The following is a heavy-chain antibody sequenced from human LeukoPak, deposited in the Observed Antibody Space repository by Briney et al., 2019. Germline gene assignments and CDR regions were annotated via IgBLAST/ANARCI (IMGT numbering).Heavy chain of an antibody. CDR3: AKKFGSSNWYVGFDY. V-gene: IGHV3-23*01. J-gene: IGHJ4*02. D-gene: IGHD6-19*01. CDR1: GFTFSSYA. CDR2: ISGSGGTT. Sequence: GGSLRLSCAASGFTFSSYAMSWVRQAPGKGLEWVSVISGSGGTTYYADSVKGRFTISRENSKNTLDLQMNSLRVEDMAVYYCAKKFGSSNWYVGFDYWGQGTLVTVSS.